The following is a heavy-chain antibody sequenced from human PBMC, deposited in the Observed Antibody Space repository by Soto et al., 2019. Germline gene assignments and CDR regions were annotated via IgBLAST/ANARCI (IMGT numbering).Heavy chain of an antibody. J-gene: IGHJ3*02. Sequence: ASVKVSCKASAYTFTGYYMHWVRHAPGQGLEWLGWLNPNSGGTNYAQKFQGRVTMTRDTSISTAYMQLSRLRSDDTAVYYCAREGSHCYTARRRCAFDISGQGTMVTVSS. CDR1: AYTFTGYY. CDR3: AREGSHCYTARRRCAFDI. V-gene: IGHV1-2*02. D-gene: IGHD2-2*02. CDR2: LNPNSGGT.